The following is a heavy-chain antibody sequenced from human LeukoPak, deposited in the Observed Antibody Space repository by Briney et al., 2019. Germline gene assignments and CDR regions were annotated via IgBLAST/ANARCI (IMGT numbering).Heavy chain of an antibody. CDR2: IHPKSGGT. D-gene: IGHD6-13*01. Sequence: ASVKVSCKASGYTFTGYYMRWVRQAPGQGLEWMGSIHPKSGGTKYAQKFQGRVTVTRGTSISAAYMELSRLTSDDTAVYYCARDPPAAGSTEFDFWGQGTLVTVSS. V-gene: IGHV1-2*02. CDR1: GYTFTGYY. J-gene: IGHJ4*02. CDR3: ARDPPAAGSTEFDF.